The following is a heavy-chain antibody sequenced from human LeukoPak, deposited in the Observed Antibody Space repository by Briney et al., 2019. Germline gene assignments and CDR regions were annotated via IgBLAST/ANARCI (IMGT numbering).Heavy chain of an antibody. J-gene: IGHJ4*02. V-gene: IGHV3-23*01. Sequence: GGSLRLSCGASGFTFTTYAMTWVRQAPGKGLEWVSSITGSGGSTYYGDSVKGRFTISRDNAKNSLYLQMNSLRAEDTAVYYCARDPGNSGYPDYWGQGTLVTVSS. D-gene: IGHD5-12*01. CDR3: ARDPGNSGYPDY. CDR1: GFTFTTYA. CDR2: ITGSGGST.